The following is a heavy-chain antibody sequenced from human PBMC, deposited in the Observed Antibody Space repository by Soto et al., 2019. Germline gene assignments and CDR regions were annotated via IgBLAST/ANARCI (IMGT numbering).Heavy chain of an antibody. V-gene: IGHV3-21*01. CDR1: GFTFSSYS. D-gene: IGHD3-9*01. J-gene: IGHJ4*02. Sequence: ESGGGLVKPGGSLRLSCAASGFTFSSYSMNWVRQAPGKGLEWVSSISSSSSYIYYADSVKGRFTISRDNAKNSLYLQMNSLRAEDTAVYYCARDLNSYDILTGYFLSDFDYWGQGTLVTVSS. CDR2: ISSSSSYI. CDR3: ARDLNSYDILTGYFLSDFDY.